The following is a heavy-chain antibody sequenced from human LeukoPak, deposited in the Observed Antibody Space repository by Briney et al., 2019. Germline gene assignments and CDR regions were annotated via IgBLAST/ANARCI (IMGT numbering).Heavy chain of an antibody. V-gene: IGHV3-7*01. Sequence: GGSLRLSCAASGFTFSTYWMSWVRQAPGKGLEWVANMNPDGSEKYFLDSVKGRFSISRDNAKSSLYLQMNSLRGDDTAVYYCARDRALYDSRRGYYYTEDDYWGQGTLVTVSS. CDR1: GFTFSTYW. CDR3: ARDRALYDSRRGYYYTEDDY. CDR2: MNPDGSEK. J-gene: IGHJ4*02. D-gene: IGHD3-22*01.